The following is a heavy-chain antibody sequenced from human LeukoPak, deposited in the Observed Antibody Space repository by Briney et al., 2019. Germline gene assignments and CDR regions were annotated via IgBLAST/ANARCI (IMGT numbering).Heavy chain of an antibody. Sequence: MTGGSLRLSCAASGFTFSSYSMNWVRQAPGKGLEWVSSISSSSSYIYYADSVKGRFTISRDNAKNSLYLQMNSLRAEDTAVYYCARILRGYSYGADDYWGQGTLLTVSS. V-gene: IGHV3-21*01. J-gene: IGHJ4*02. CDR3: ARILRGYSYGADDY. CDR2: ISSSSSYI. CDR1: GFTFSSYS. D-gene: IGHD5-18*01.